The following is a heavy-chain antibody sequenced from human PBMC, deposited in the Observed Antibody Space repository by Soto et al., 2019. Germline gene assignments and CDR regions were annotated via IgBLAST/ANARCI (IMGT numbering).Heavy chain of an antibody. CDR1: GYPFRNYG. CDR3: ARDRRLGAGVWFDP. D-gene: IGHD6-13*01. Sequence: ASVKVSCKASGYPFRNYGINWLRQAPGQGLEWMGWISVYNGNTQYAQNLQGRVTVTTDTSTNTAYMELTSLRSDDTAVYYCARDRRLGAGVWFDPWGQGTPGTVSA. CDR2: ISVYNGNT. V-gene: IGHV1-18*01. J-gene: IGHJ5*02.